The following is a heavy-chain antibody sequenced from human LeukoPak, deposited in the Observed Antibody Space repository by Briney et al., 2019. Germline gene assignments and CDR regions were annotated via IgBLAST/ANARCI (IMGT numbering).Heavy chain of an antibody. J-gene: IGHJ3*01. Sequence: GGSLRLSCAASGFSFSTYSMIWVRQAPGKGLEWVSSVSGTSEYIYYADSVRGRFTISRDNAKNTVYLQMNSLRAEDTAVYYCARSSYSSSSSVWGQGTMVTVSS. V-gene: IGHV3-21*06. CDR2: VSGTSEYI. CDR1: GFSFSTYS. CDR3: ARSSYSSSSSV. D-gene: IGHD6-6*01.